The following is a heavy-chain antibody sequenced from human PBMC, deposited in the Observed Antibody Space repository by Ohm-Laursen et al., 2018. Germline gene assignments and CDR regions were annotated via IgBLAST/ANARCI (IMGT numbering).Heavy chain of an antibody. Sequence: TLSLTCTVSGGSISSGGYYWSWIRQHPGKGLEWIGCIYYSGSTYYNPSVKSRVTISVDTSKSQFPLKLNSVTAADTAVYYCATGGKEEYFQHWGQGTLVTVSS. CDR1: GGSISSGGYY. D-gene: IGHD4-23*01. J-gene: IGHJ1*01. CDR3: ATGGKEEYFQH. V-gene: IGHV4-31*03. CDR2: IYYSGST.